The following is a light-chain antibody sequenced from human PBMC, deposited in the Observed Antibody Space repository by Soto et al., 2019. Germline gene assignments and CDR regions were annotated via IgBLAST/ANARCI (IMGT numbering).Light chain of an antibody. CDR3: LQHNSYPLT. J-gene: IGKJ4*01. V-gene: IGKV1-5*01. CDR2: DAS. CDR1: QSISSW. Sequence: DIQMNHSPSTLSASVGDRVTITCRASQSISSWLAWYQQKPGKAPKLLIYDASSLESGVPSRFSGSGSGTEFTLTISSLQPEDFATYYCLQHNSYPLTFGGVTKVDI.